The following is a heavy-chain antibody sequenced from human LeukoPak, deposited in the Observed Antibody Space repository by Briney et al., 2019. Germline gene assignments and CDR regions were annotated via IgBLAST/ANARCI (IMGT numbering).Heavy chain of an antibody. CDR3: ARMVAPPNYAFDI. CDR2: ISAYNGNT. Sequence: ASVKVSCKASGYTFTSYGISWVRQAPGQGLEWMGWISAYNGNTNYAQKLQGRVTMTTDTSTGTAYMELSSLRSEDTAVYYCARMVAPPNYAFDIWGQGTMVTVSS. V-gene: IGHV1-18*01. D-gene: IGHD2-8*01. CDR1: GYTFTSYG. J-gene: IGHJ3*02.